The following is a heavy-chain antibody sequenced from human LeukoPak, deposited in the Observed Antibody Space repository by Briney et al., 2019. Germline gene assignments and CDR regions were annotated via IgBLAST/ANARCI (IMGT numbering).Heavy chain of an antibody. Sequence: SETLSLTCTVSGGSISSYYWSWIRQPPGKGWEWIGHIYYSGSTNYNPSLKSRVTISVDTSKNQFSLKLSSVTAADTAVYYCARRVARLDAFDIWGQGTMVTVSS. CDR3: ARRVARLDAFDI. CDR2: IYYSGST. J-gene: IGHJ3*02. CDR1: GGSISSYY. V-gene: IGHV4-59*08.